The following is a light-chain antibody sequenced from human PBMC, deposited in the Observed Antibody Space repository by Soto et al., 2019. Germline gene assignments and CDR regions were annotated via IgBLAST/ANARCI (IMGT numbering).Light chain of an antibody. CDR1: SSNIGTGYD. CDR3: QSYDSSLRGSV. CDR2: GDR. V-gene: IGLV1-40*01. Sequence: QSALTQPPSVSGAPGQRVTISCTGSSSNIGTGYDVHWYQQLPGTAPKLLIFGDRNRPSGVPDRFSGSKSGTSASLAITGLQAEDEAHYYCQSYDSSLRGSVFGGGTKVTVL. J-gene: IGLJ2*01.